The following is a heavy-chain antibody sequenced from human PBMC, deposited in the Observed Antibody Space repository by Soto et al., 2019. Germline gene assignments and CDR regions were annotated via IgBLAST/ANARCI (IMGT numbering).Heavy chain of an antibody. Sequence: GASVKVSCKASGGTFSSYAISWVRQAPGQGLEWMGGIIPIFGTANYAQKFQGRVTITADESTSTAYMELSSLRSEDTAVYYCATDTVRRYSNYGIDYYYYYMDVWGKGTTVTVSS. CDR2: IIPIFGTA. V-gene: IGHV1-69*13. CDR1: GGTFSSYA. J-gene: IGHJ6*03. CDR3: ATDTVRRYSNYGIDYYYYYMDV. D-gene: IGHD4-4*01.